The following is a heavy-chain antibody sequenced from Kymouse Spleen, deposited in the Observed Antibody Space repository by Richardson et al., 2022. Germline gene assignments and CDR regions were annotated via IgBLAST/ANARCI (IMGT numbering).Heavy chain of an antibody. CDR3: ARDQDTYSGSLYYYYYYGMDV. V-gene: IGHV3-11*01. CDR1: GFTFSDYY. J-gene: IGHJ6*02. CDR2: ISSSGSTI. D-gene: IGHD1-26*01. Sequence: QVQLVESGGGLVKPGGSLRLSCAASGFTFSDYYMSWIRQAPGKGLEWVSYISSSGSTIYYADSVKGRFTISRDNAKNSLYLQMNSLRAEDTAVYYCARDQDTYSGSLYYYYYYGMDVWGQGTTVTVSS.